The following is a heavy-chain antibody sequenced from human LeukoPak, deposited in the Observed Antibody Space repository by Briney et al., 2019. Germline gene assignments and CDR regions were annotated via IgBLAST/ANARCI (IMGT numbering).Heavy chain of an antibody. J-gene: IGHJ6*02. D-gene: IGHD3-3*01. CDR3: ARDKVRYDFWSGYSPDEYYYYGMDV. CDR2: ISAYNGNT. V-gene: IGHV1-18*01. CDR1: GYTFTSYG. Sequence: GASMKVSCKASGYTFTSYGISWVRQAPGQGLEWMGWISAYNGNTNYAQKLQGRVTMTTDTSTSTAYMELRSLRSDDTAVYYCARDKVRYDFWSGYSPDEYYYYGMDVWGQGTTVTVSS.